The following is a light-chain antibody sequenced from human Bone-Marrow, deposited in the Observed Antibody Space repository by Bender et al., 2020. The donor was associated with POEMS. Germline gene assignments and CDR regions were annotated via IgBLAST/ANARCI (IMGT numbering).Light chain of an antibody. J-gene: IGLJ1*01. V-gene: IGLV2-14*03. Sequence: QSALTQPASVSGSPGQSINISCTGTSSDIGTYNFVAWYQQHPDKAPKLLIYDVTNRPSGVSNRFSGSKSANTASLTISGLQAEDEADYYCYSYTTSDTFVFGTGTKVTVL. CDR1: SSDIGTYNF. CDR2: DVT. CDR3: YSYTTSDTFV.